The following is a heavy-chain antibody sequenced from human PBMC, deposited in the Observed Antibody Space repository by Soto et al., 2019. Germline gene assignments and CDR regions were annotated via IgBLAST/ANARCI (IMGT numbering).Heavy chain of an antibody. D-gene: IGHD2-8*01. CDR2: INPSGGST. CDR1: GYTFTSYY. V-gene: IGHV1-46*01. J-gene: IGHJ4*02. CDR3: ARPPFPGCINAVCYPFDY. Sequence: GASVKVSCKASGYTFTSYYMHWVRQAPGQGLEWMGIINPSGGSTDYAQKFQSRVTMTKDTSTGTVYMELSSLRSEDTAVYYCARPPFPGCINAVCYPFDYWGQGTLVTVSS.